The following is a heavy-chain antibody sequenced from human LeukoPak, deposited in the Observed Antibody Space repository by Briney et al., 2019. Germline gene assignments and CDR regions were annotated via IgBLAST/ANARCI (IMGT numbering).Heavy chain of an antibody. Sequence: GASVKVSCKASGYTFTSYGISWVRQAPGQGLEWMGWISAYNGNTNYAQKPQGRVTMTTDTSTSTAYMELRSLRSDDTAVYYCARVQDTYYYDSSGYYPLDYWGQGTLVTVSS. J-gene: IGHJ4*02. CDR3: ARVQDTYYYDSSGYYPLDY. V-gene: IGHV1-18*01. CDR2: ISAYNGNT. CDR1: GYTFTSYG. D-gene: IGHD3-22*01.